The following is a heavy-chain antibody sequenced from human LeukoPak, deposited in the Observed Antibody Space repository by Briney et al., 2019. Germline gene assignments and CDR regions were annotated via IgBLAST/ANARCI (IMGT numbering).Heavy chain of an antibody. Sequence: GSLRFSCAGAGFDFSDYTMNWVRQSPERGLEWVSSISRSGRNIYYADSVKGRFTMSRDNAKNSFFLQMNRPRGDDTAIYYCASRVAATTWDYWGQGTLVTVSS. V-gene: IGHV3-21*01. CDR1: GFDFSDYT. D-gene: IGHD1-26*01. CDR3: ASRVAATTWDY. J-gene: IGHJ4*02. CDR2: ISRSGRNI.